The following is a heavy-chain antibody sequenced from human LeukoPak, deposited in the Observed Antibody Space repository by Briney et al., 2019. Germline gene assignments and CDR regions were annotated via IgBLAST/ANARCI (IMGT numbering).Heavy chain of an antibody. J-gene: IGHJ5*02. CDR1: GFTFSSYW. Sequence: GGSLRLSCAASGFTFSSYWMSWVRQAPGKGLEWVSAISGSGGSTYYADSVKGRFTISRDNSKNTLYLQMNSLRAEDTAVYYCAKDRCSGGSCPLRFDPWGQGTLVTVSS. V-gene: IGHV3-23*01. D-gene: IGHD2-15*01. CDR2: ISGSGGST. CDR3: AKDRCSGGSCPLRFDP.